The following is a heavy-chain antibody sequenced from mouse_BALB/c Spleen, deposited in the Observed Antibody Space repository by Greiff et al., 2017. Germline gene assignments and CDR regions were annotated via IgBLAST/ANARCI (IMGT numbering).Heavy chain of an antibody. CDR3: AQNYYGSSYLAMDY. J-gene: IGHJ4*01. CDR2: IDPANGNT. CDR1: GFNIKDTY. D-gene: IGHD1-1*01. Sequence: VQLQQSGAELVKPGASVKLSCTASGFNIKDTYMHWVKQRPEQGLEWIGRIDPANGNTKYDPKFQGKATITADTSSNTAYLQLSSLTSEDTAVYYCAQNYYGSSYLAMDYWGQGTSVTVSS. V-gene: IGHV14-3*02.